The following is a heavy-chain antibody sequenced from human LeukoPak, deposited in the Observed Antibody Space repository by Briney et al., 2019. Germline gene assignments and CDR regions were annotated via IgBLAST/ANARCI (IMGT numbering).Heavy chain of an antibody. V-gene: IGHV1-2*02. Sequence: ASVKVSCKASGYTFTGYYMHWVRQAPGQGLEWMGWINPNSGGTNYAQKFQGRVTMTRDTSISTAYMELSRLRFDDTAVYYCASTIPHIVVVPAAMRPYYGMDVWGQGTTVTVSS. CDR2: INPNSGGT. CDR3: ASTIPHIVVVPAAMRPYYGMDV. CDR1: GYTFTGYY. J-gene: IGHJ6*02. D-gene: IGHD2-2*01.